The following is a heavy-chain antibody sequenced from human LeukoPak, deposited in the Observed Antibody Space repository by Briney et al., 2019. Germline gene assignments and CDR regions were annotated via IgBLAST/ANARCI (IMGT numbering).Heavy chain of an antibody. D-gene: IGHD7-27*01. CDR3: WVELGGENYFDF. J-gene: IGHJ4*02. Sequence: SGGSLRLSCAASGFTFSNAWMSWVRQAPGKGLEWVGRIKSKTDGGTTDYAAPVKGRFTISRDDSKNMLYLQMNSLTTEDTAVYYCWVELGGENYFDFWGQGTLVTVSS. CDR2: IKSKTDGGTT. V-gene: IGHV3-15*01. CDR1: GFTFSNAW.